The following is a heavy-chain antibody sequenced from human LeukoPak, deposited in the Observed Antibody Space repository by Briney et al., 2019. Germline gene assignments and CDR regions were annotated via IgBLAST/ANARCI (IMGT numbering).Heavy chain of an antibody. CDR2: ISWNSGSI. Sequence: PGGSLRLSCAASGFTFDDYAMHWVRQAPGKGLEWVSGISWNSGSIGYADSVKGRFTISRDNAKNSLYLQMNSLRAEDMALYYCAKSSGAREPTAPDAFDIWGQGTMVTVSS. CDR1: GFTFDDYA. V-gene: IGHV3-9*03. CDR3: AKSSGAREPTAPDAFDI. J-gene: IGHJ3*02. D-gene: IGHD1-26*01.